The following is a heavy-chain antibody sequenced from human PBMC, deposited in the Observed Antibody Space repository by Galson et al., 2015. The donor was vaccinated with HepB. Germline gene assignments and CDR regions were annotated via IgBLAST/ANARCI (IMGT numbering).Heavy chain of an antibody. D-gene: IGHD5-18*01. V-gene: IGHV3-33*01. Sequence: SLRLSCATSGFTFSSHGMHWVRQAPGKGLEWVAVIWYDDTYKYYTESVKGRFTISRDIAKNTLSLQMNSLRVEDTAVYYCARDGGRGYTNGYIDYWGRGTLVTVSS. CDR2: IWYDDTYK. CDR1: GFTFSSHG. J-gene: IGHJ4*02. CDR3: ARDGGRGYTNGYIDY.